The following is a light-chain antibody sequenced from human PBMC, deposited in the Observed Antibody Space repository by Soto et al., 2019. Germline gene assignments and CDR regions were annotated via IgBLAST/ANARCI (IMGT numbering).Light chain of an antibody. CDR2: STS. V-gene: IGKV2-28*01. CDR1: QSLLHSNGYNY. J-gene: IGKJ1*01. CDR3: MQALQTPWT. Sequence: DIVMTQSPLSLPVTPGEPASISCRSSQSLLHSNGYNYLDWYLQKPGQSPQILIYSTSNRASGVTDRFSGSGSGTDFTLKISRVEAEDVGVYYCMQALQTPWTFGQGTKVEIK.